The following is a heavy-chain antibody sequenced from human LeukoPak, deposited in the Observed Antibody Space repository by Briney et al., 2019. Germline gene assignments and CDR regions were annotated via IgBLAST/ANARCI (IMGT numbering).Heavy chain of an antibody. CDR3: ARSTGDMAS. CDR1: GDSVSSNNAA. D-gene: IGHD2-8*02. V-gene: IGHV6-1*01. J-gene: IGHJ5*02. Sequence: SQTLSLTCAISGDSVSSNNAAWNWIRQSPSRCLEWLGITYYMSKWSYNYALTVQSRITTKSDTSKNQCSLQLKSATPEDTAVYYCARSTGDMASWGQGTLATV. CDR2: TYYMSKWSY.